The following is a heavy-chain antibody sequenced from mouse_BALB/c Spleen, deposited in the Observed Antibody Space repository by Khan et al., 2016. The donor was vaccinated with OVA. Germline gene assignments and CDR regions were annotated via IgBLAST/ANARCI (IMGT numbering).Heavy chain of an antibody. Sequence: QVQLKESGPGLVAPSQSLSITCTVSGFSLSRYNLHWVRQPPGKGLEWLGIIWGGGNTDYNSALKSRLSISKDNSKSQVFLKINSLQTDDTAMYYCARSYYRYDSDYAMDYWGQETSVTVSS. D-gene: IGHD2-14*01. CDR2: IWGGGNT. V-gene: IGHV2-6-4*01. J-gene: IGHJ4*01. CDR1: GFSLSRYN. CDR3: ARSYYRYDSDYAMDY.